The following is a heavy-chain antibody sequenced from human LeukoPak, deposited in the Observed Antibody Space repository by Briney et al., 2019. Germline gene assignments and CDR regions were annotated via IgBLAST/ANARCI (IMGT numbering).Heavy chain of an antibody. CDR2: ISSASNTI. CDR1: GFTFSSYS. V-gene: IGHV3-48*01. D-gene: IGHD3-10*01. Sequence: GGSLRLSCAASGFTFSSYSMNWVRQAPGKGLEWVSYISSASNTIYHADSVKGRFTISRDNAKNSLYLQMNSLRAEDTAMYYCAGDGWFGDYNWFDPWGQGTLVTVSS. CDR3: AGDGWFGDYNWFDP. J-gene: IGHJ5*02.